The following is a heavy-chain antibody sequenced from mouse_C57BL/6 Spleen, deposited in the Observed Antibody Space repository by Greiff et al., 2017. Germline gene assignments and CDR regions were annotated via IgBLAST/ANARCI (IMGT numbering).Heavy chain of an antibody. Sequence: VQLQQSGAELVMPGASVKLSCKASGYTFTSYWMHWVKQRPGQGLEWIGEIDPSDSYTNYNQKFKGKSTLTVDKASSTAYMQLSSLTSEDSAVYYSASDLWCAYWGQGTLVTVSA. CDR2: IDPSDSYT. J-gene: IGHJ3*01. V-gene: IGHV1-69*01. CDR3: ASDLWCAY. CDR1: GYTFTSYW.